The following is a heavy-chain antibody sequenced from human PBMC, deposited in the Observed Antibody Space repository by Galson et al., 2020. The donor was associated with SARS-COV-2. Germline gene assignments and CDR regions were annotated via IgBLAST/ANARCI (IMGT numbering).Heavy chain of an antibody. V-gene: IGHV3-23*01. Sequence: LSLTCAASGFTFSSYAMSWVRQAPGKGLEWVSAISGSGGSTYYADSVKGRFTISRDNSKNTLYLQMNSLRAEDTAVYYCAKVGGIAVAGFDYWGQGTLVTVSS. CDR3: AKVGGIAVAGFDY. CDR2: ISGSGGST. J-gene: IGHJ4*02. D-gene: IGHD6-19*01. CDR1: GFTFSSYA.